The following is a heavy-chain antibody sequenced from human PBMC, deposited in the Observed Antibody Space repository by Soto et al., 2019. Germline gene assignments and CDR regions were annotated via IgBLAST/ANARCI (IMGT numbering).Heavy chain of an antibody. CDR3: AKKGLVRTTRWFDS. Sequence: EVQLLESGGGLVQPGGSLRLSCAASGFTFSRYGMSWVRQAPGKGLEWVSGISGSSGDSTYYANSGKGRFTITRDNSRNTLFVQMNSLRVEDTDGYYCAKKGLVRTTRWFDSWGQGTLVTVSS. CDR1: GFTFSRYG. J-gene: IGHJ5*01. D-gene: IGHD1-7*01. CDR2: ISGSSGDST. V-gene: IGHV3-23*01.